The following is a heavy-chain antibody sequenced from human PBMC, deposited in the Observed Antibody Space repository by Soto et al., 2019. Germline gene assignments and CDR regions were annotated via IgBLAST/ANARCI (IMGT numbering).Heavy chain of an antibody. CDR2: INAGNGNT. Sequence: QVQLVQSGAEVKKPGASVKVSCKASGYTFTSYAMHWVRQAPGQSLEWMGGINAGNGNTKDSQKFQGRVTITRDTYASTGYMELSSPRSEDTAVYYCARSIVVVTAADYWGQGTLVTVSS. D-gene: IGHD2-21*02. CDR1: GYTFTSYA. V-gene: IGHV1-3*01. CDR3: ARSIVVVTAADY. J-gene: IGHJ4*02.